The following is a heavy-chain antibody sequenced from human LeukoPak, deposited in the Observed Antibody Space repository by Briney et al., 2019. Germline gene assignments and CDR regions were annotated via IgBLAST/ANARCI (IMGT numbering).Heavy chain of an antibody. J-gene: IGHJ4*02. CDR2: INAGNGNT. CDR1: GYTFTSYA. V-gene: IGHV1-3*01. CDR3: AREDIAVAADY. Sequence: GASVKVSCKASGYTFTSYAMHWVRQAPGQRLEWMGWINAGNGNTRYSQKFQGRVTITRDTSASTAYMELSSLRSEDTAVYYCAREDIAVAADYWGQGTLVTVSS. D-gene: IGHD6-19*01.